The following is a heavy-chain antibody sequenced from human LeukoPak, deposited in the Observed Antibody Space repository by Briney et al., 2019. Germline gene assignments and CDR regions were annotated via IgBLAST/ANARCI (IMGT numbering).Heavy chain of an antibody. V-gene: IGHV4-34*01. Sequence: SETLSLTCAVYGGSFSGFYWTWIRQPPGKGLEWIGEITHTGGTNYNPSLKSRVTISVDTSKNQFSLRLSSVTAADTAVYYCARGRDVVVIRNWFDPWGQGTLVTVSS. CDR3: ARGRDVVVIRNWFDP. CDR2: ITHTGGT. CDR1: GGSFSGFY. J-gene: IGHJ5*02. D-gene: IGHD3-22*01.